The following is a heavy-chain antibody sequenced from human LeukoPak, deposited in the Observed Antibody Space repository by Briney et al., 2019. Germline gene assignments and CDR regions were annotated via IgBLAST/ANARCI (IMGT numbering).Heavy chain of an antibody. V-gene: IGHV1-2*02. CDR3: ARAWRVGATLGDLESFDY. CDR2: INPNSGGT. J-gene: IGHJ4*02. Sequence: ASVKVSCKASGYTFTGYYMHWVRQAPGQGLEWMGWINPNSGGTNYAQKFQGRVTMTRDMSTSTVYMELSSLRSEDTAVYYCARAWRVGATLGDLESFDYWGQGTLVTVSS. CDR1: GYTFTGYY. D-gene: IGHD1-26*01.